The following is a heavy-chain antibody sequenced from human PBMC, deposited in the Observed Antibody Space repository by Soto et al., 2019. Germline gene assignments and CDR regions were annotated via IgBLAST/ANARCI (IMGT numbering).Heavy chain of an antibody. D-gene: IGHD2-15*01. Sequence: GESLKISCKGSGYSFTSYWIGWVRQMPGKGLEWMGIIYPGDSDTRYSPSFQGQVTISADKSISTAYLQWSSLKASDTAMYYCARHPRNRYCSGGSCYSDYYYYYMDVWGKGTTVTGSS. CDR3: ARHPRNRYCSGGSCYSDYYYYYMDV. J-gene: IGHJ6*03. CDR2: IYPGDSDT. CDR1: GYSFTSYW. V-gene: IGHV5-51*01.